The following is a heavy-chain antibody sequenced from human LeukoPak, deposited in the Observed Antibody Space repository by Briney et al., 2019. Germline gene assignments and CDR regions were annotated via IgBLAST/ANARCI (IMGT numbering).Heavy chain of an antibody. J-gene: IGHJ4*02. CDR3: AREGQQLKHFDY. CDR2: MNPNSGNT. D-gene: IGHD1-1*01. Sequence: ASVKVSCKASGGTFSSYAISWVRQATGQGLEWMGWMNPNSGNTGYAQKFQGRVTMTRNTSISTAYMELSSLRSEDTAVYYCAREGQQLKHFDYWGQGTLVTVSS. CDR1: GGTFSSYA. V-gene: IGHV1-8*02.